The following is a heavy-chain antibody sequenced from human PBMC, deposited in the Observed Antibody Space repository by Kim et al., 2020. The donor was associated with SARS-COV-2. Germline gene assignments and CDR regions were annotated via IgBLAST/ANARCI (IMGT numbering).Heavy chain of an antibody. Sequence: SVKVSCKASGGIFRTYAISWVRQAPGQGLEWMGGIFPTFGTVNYGDKFRDRVTITADESTSTAYMELSSLRSEDTAVFYCATDARHDFDHWGQGTLVSVSS. CDR2: IFPTFGTV. V-gene: IGHV1-69*13. J-gene: IGHJ4*02. CDR3: ATDARHDFDH. CDR1: GGIFRTYA.